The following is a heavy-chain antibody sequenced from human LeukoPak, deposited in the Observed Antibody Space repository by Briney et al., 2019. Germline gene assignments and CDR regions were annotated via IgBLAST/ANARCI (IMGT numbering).Heavy chain of an antibody. CDR1: GFTFSCYV. CDR3: AGVLRQRDFDWFLWFDP. J-gene: IGHJ5*02. D-gene: IGHD3-9*01. Sequence: GGSLRLSSAASGFTFSCYVMSWVAQAPGKGLGGWSAISGSGGSTDYADSVKGRFTISRDNSKNTLYLQMDSLRVEDTAVYYCAGVLRQRDFDWFLWFDPWGQGTLVTVSS. V-gene: IGHV3-23*01. CDR2: ISGSGGST.